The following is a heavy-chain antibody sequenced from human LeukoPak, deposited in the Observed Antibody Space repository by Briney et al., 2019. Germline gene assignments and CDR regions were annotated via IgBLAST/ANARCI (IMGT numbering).Heavy chain of an antibody. D-gene: IGHD1-1*01. CDR1: GGSFSGYY. V-gene: IGHV4-34*01. Sequence: SETLSLTCAVYGGSFSGYYWSWIRQPPGKGLEWIGEINHSGSTNYNPSLKSRVTISVDTSKNQFSLKLSSVTAADTAVYYCARVDNWNDLCFDYWGQGTLVTVSS. CDR3: ARVDNWNDLCFDY. J-gene: IGHJ4*02. CDR2: INHSGST.